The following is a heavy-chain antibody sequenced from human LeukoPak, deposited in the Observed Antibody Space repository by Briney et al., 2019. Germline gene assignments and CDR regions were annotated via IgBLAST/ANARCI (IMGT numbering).Heavy chain of an antibody. CDR2: ILSDGSKE. CDR3: ARLVDAFDI. CDR1: GFTFSSYG. D-gene: IGHD2-8*02. Sequence: PGGSLRLSCAASGFTFSSYGMHWVRQAPGKGLEWVAVILSDGSKEFYTDSVKGRFTISRDNAKNTLYLQMNSLRAEDTAVYYCARLVDAFDIWGQGTMVTVSS. J-gene: IGHJ3*02. V-gene: IGHV3-33*01.